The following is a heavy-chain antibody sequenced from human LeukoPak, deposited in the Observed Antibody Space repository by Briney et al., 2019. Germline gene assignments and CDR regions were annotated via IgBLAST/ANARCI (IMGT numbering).Heavy chain of an antibody. CDR2: IHSSGAT. CDR1: GFTGSNNY. V-gene: IGHV3-53*01. Sequence: GGSLRLSCAASGFTGSNNYVSWVRQAPGMGLEWVSAIHSSGATCYADSVKGRFTISRDTSKNTLYLQISSLRVEDTAVYYCTSWGDTTAEYFQRWGQGTLVTVSS. J-gene: IGHJ1*01. D-gene: IGHD2-21*02. CDR3: TSWGDTTAEYFQR.